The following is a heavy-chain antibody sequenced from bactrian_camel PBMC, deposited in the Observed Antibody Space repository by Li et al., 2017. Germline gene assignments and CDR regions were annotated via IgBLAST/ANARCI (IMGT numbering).Heavy chain of an antibody. V-gene: IGHV3S1*01. CDR2: IYTGSGNT. CDR1: GYRYSRDC. J-gene: IGHJ4*01. Sequence: HVQLVESGGGSVQAGGSLKLSCAASGYRYSRDCMYWFRQGPGKERERVAAIYTGSGNTHYANSVKGRFTIGLDNANTLYLQMDTLKPEDTAMYYCATGRTSSLIPERYTYWGQGTQVTVS. CDR3: ATGRTSSLIPERYTY.